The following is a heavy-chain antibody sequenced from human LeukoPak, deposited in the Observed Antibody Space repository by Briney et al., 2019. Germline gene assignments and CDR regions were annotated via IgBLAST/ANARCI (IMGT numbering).Heavy chain of an antibody. CDR3: ATEASILNAMDV. CDR1: GYSFTTFW. CDR2: IYLGDSDT. D-gene: IGHD3-9*01. J-gene: IGHJ6*02. Sequence: RGESLKISCKGSGYSFTTFWIGWVRQMPGKGLEWMGIIYLGDSDTRYGPSFQGQVTISADKSISTAYLQRSSLKASDTAMYYCATEASILNAMDVWGQGTTVTVSS. V-gene: IGHV5-51*01.